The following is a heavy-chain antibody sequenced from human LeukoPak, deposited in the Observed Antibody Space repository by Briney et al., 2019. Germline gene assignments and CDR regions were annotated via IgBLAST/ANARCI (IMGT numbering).Heavy chain of an antibody. CDR1: GGSISSYY. Sequence: SETLSLTCTVSGGSISSYYWSWIQQPPGKGLEWIGYIYYSGSTNYNPSLKSRVTISVDTSKNQFSLKLSSVTAADTAVYYCARHKNFLNYYYGMDVWGQGTTVTVSS. V-gene: IGHV4-59*08. J-gene: IGHJ6*02. D-gene: IGHD1-7*01. CDR3: ARHKNFLNYYYGMDV. CDR2: IYYSGST.